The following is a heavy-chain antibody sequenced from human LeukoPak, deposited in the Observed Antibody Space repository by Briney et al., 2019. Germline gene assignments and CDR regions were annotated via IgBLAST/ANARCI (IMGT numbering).Heavy chain of an antibody. D-gene: IGHD3-9*01. Sequence: ASVKVSCKASGYTFTNYGVTWVRQAPGQGLEWMGWISAYNGNTNYTQKLQGRVTMTTDTSTGTAYMELRSLRSDDTAVYYCARIGHYNILTGYSTYYGMDVWGQGTTVTVSS. CDR3: ARIGHYNILTGYSTYYGMDV. J-gene: IGHJ6*02. CDR2: ISAYNGNT. V-gene: IGHV1-18*01. CDR1: GYTFTNYG.